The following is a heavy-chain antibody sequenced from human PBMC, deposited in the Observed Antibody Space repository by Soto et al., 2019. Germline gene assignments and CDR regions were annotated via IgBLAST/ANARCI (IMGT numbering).Heavy chain of an antibody. CDR2: INPATGAA. CDR3: ARGGGVGVAGSAAFDM. Sequence: QLHLVQSGAVVKKPGASVTVSCSASGYPVTAYYMHWVRQAPGRGLEWMGGINPATGAAKYTQTFKGRVTITKATSTSTALMELSGLTSEDPAVCYCARGGGVGVAGSAAFDMWGQGTLVTVSS. V-gene: IGHV1-2*02. CDR1: GYPVTAYY. D-gene: IGHD3-3*01. J-gene: IGHJ3*02.